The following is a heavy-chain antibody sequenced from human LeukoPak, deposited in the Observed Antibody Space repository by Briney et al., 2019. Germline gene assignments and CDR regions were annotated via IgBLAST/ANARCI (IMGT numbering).Heavy chain of an antibody. J-gene: IGHJ4*02. CDR3: ARASWSSSAWFDY. D-gene: IGHD3-10*01. CDR2: INPSGGST. V-gene: IGHV1-46*01. CDR1: GYTFTSYY. Sequence: GASVKVSCKASGYTFTSYYMHWVRQAPGQGLEWMGIINPSGGSTNYAQKLQGRVTMTTDTSTSTAYMELRSLRSDDTAVYYCARASWSSSAWFDYWGQGTLVTVSS.